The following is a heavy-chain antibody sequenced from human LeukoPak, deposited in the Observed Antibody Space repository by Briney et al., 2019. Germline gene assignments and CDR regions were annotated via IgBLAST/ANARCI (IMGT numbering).Heavy chain of an antibody. D-gene: IGHD3-10*01. Sequence: PGGSLRLSCAASTFTFSRYAMAWVRQAPGKGLEWVSAISQTGASTYYADSVKGRFTISRDNSKNTLSLEMNSLRAEDTAVYYCVKVMYLYGSGSYYGLDPWGQGTLVTVSS. J-gene: IGHJ5*02. V-gene: IGHV3-23*01. CDR1: TFTFSRYA. CDR3: VKVMYLYGSGSYYGLDP. CDR2: ISQTGAST.